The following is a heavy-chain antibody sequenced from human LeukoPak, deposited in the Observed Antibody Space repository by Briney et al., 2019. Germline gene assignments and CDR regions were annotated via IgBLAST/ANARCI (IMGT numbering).Heavy chain of an antibody. J-gene: IGHJ1*01. D-gene: IGHD1-26*01. CDR1: GYTFTSYY. Sequence: ASVKVSCKASGYTFTSYYMHWVRQAPGQGLEWMGIINPSGGSTSYAQKFQGRVTMTEDTSTDTAYMELSSLRSEDTAVYYCATDPSGSPLTEYFQHWGQGTLVTVSS. V-gene: IGHV1-46*01. CDR3: ATDPSGSPLTEYFQH. CDR2: INPSGGST.